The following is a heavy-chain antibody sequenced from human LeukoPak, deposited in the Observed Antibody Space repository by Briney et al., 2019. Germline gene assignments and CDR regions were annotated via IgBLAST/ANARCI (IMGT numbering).Heavy chain of an antibody. CDR2: INPNSGGT. Sequence: ASVKVSCKASGYTFTGYYMHWVRQAPGQGLEWMGWINPNSGGTNYAQKFQGRVTMTRDTSISTAYIELSRLRSDDTAVYYCARAGATVTTFDYYYYYMDVWGKGTTVTVSS. CDR3: ARAGATVTTFDYYYYYMDV. CDR1: GYTFTGYY. V-gene: IGHV1-2*02. D-gene: IGHD4-17*01. J-gene: IGHJ6*03.